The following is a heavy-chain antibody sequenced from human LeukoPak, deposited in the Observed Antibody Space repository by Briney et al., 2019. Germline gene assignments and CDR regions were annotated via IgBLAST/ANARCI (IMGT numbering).Heavy chain of an antibody. CDR1: GGSISSSSYY. CDR3: ASGIDSSGNAFDI. D-gene: IGHD3-22*01. J-gene: IGHJ3*02. Sequence: SETLSLTCTVSGGSISSSSYYWGWIRQPPGKGLEWIGSIYYSGNTYYNPFLKSRVTISVDTSKNQFSLRLSSVTAADTAVYYCASGIDSSGNAFDIWGQGTMVTVSS. CDR2: IYYSGNT. V-gene: IGHV4-39*01.